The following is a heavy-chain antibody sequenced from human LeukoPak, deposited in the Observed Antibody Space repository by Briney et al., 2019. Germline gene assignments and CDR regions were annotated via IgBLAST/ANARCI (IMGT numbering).Heavy chain of an antibody. Sequence: GGSPRLSCLTSGFTLSTNAMSWVRQAPGKGLEWISGISGSGASTYYADSVKGRFTISRDDSRNTLYLQMNSLRGDDTAVYYCAKDVGKWESLHFFDYWGQGTLVTVSS. CDR1: GFTLSTNA. D-gene: IGHD1-26*01. CDR3: AKDVGKWESLHFFDY. CDR2: ISGSGAST. V-gene: IGHV3-23*01. J-gene: IGHJ4*02.